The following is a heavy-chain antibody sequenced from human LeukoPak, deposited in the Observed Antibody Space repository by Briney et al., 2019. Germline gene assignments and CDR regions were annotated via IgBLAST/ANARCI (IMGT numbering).Heavy chain of an antibody. CDR3: TLDDVGLAPDY. CDR2: IESKSDGRTT. D-gene: IGHD1-26*01. V-gene: IGHV3-15*04. Sequence: GGSLRLSCAASGFTFTDAWMSWVRQAPGKGLEWVGRIESKSDGRTTYYAAPVKGRFTISRDDLKNTLYLQMNSLKTKDTAVYFCTLDDVGLAPDYWGQRTLVTISS. CDR1: GFTFTDAW. J-gene: IGHJ4*02.